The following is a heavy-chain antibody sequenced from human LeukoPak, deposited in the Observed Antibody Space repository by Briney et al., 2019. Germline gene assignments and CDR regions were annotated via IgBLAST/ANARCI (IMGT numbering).Heavy chain of an antibody. D-gene: IGHD6-6*01. CDR1: GFTFSSYS. V-gene: IGHV3-21*01. CDR3: ARDTGSSSSFPYYMDV. Sequence: GGSLRLSCAASGFTFSSYSMSWVRQAPGKGLEWVSSINSSSSYIYYADSVKGRLTISRDHAKNSLYLQMNCPRTEHTAVYYCARDTGSSSSFPYYMDVWGKGTTVTVSS. J-gene: IGHJ6*03. CDR2: INSSSSYI.